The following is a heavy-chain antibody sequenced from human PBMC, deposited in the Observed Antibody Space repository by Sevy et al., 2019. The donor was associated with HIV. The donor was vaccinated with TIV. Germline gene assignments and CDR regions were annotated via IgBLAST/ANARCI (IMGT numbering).Heavy chain of an antibody. V-gene: IGHV1-3*01. Sequence: ASVKVSCKATGYNFNTYTIHWVRQAPGQSLDWMAWLNPGNGNTKYSQQLRGRVTITRHTSARTVYMELTSLTSEDRAVYFCARDPYARRGFDYWGQGTLLTVSS. CDR3: ARDPYARRGFDY. CDR1: GYNFNTYT. CDR2: LNPGNGNT. J-gene: IGHJ4*02. D-gene: IGHD3-16*01.